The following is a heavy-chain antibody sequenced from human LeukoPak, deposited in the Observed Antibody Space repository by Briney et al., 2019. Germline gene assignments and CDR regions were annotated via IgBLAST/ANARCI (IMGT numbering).Heavy chain of an antibody. CDR1: GFTFSNYW. J-gene: IGHJ4*02. Sequence: PGGSLRLSCAASGFTFSNYWMTWVRQAPGKGLEWVANIKQDGSEQHYVDSVKGRFTISRDNAKNSLYLQMNSLRAEDTAVYYCARGWAAIDSWGQGTLVTVSS. CDR2: IKQDGSEQ. CDR3: ARGWAAIDS. D-gene: IGHD5-18*01. V-gene: IGHV3-7*04.